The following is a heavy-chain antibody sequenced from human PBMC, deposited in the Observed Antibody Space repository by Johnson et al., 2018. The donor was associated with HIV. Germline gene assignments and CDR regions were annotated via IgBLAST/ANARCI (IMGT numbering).Heavy chain of an antibody. D-gene: IGHD6-19*01. CDR3: AKAGAVAGPGIDAFDI. CDR1: GFTFDDYA. V-gene: IGHV3-9*01. Sequence: VQLVESGGGLVQPGGSLRLSCAASGFTFDDYAMHWVRQAPGKGLEWVSGISWNSGSIGYADSVKGRFTISRDNSKNTLYLQMNSLRAEDTAVYYCAKAGAVAGPGIDAFDIWGQGTMVTVSS. J-gene: IGHJ3*02. CDR2: ISWNSGSI.